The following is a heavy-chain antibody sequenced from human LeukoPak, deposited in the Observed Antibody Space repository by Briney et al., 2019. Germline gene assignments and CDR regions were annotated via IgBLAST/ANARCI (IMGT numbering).Heavy chain of an antibody. CDR1: GGSISSYY. CDR2: IYYSGST. J-gene: IGHJ3*02. CDR3: AREFTYDPFDI. Sequence: SETLSLTCTVSGGSISSYYWSWIRQPPGKGLEWIGYIYYSGSTNYNPSLKSRVTISVDTSKNQFSLKLSSVTAADTAVYYCAREFTYDPFDIWGQGTMVTVSS. D-gene: IGHD3-3*01. V-gene: IGHV4-59*12.